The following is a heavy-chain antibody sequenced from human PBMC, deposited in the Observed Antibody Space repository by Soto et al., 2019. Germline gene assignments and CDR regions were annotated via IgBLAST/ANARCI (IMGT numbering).Heavy chain of an antibody. J-gene: IGHJ6*03. CDR3: AREIPSSGSAQGYMDV. Sequence: SETLSLTCAVYGGSFSGYYWNWIRQPPGKGLEWIGEIDHSGSTKYNPSLKSRVTMTRDTSISTAYMELSRLRSDDTAVYYCAREIPSSGSAQGYMDVWGKGTTVTVSS. V-gene: IGHV4-34*10. CDR2: IDHSGST. CDR1: GGSFSGYY. D-gene: IGHD3-10*01.